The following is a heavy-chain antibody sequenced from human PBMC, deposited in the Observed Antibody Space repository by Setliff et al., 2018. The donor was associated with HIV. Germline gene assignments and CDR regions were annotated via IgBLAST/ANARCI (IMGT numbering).Heavy chain of an antibody. D-gene: IGHD5-18*01. CDR1: GGSFSGYC. V-gene: IGHV4-34*01. CDR2: INHSGRT. Sequence: SETLSLTCAVYGGSFSGYCWSWIRQPPGKGLEWIGEINHSGRTKYNPSLKSRVTTSVDTSKNQFSLRLSSVTAADTAVYYCVRHGGVRIQRRTGIDYWGQGTLVTVSS. J-gene: IGHJ4*02. CDR3: VRHGGVRIQRRTGIDY.